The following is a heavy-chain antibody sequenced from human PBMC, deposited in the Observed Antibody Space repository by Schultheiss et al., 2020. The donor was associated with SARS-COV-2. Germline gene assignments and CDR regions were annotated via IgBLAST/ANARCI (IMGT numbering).Heavy chain of an antibody. Sequence: GGSLRLSCKGSGYSFTNYWIGWVRQMPGKGLEWMGIIYPGDSDTRYSPSFQGQVTISADKSISTAYLQWSSLKASDTAMYYCAKVGVAVTTYYYYGMDVWGQGTTVTVSS. CDR2: IYPGDSDT. V-gene: IGHV5-51*01. CDR3: AKVGVAVTTYYYYGMDV. D-gene: IGHD6-19*01. J-gene: IGHJ6*02. CDR1: GYSFTNYW.